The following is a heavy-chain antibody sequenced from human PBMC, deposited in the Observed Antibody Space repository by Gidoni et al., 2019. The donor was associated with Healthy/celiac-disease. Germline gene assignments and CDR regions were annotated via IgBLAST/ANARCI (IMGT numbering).Heavy chain of an antibody. Sequence: EVQLVESGGGLVQPGGSLRLSCAASGFTVSSNYMSWVRQAPGKGLEWVSVIYSGGSTYYADSGKGRFTISRHNSKNKLYLQMNSLRAEDTAVYYCARGMAVAGTNWCDPWGQGTLVTVSS. CDR1: GFTVSSNY. CDR3: ARGMAVAGTNWCDP. CDR2: IYSGGST. V-gene: IGHV3-53*04. D-gene: IGHD6-19*01. J-gene: IGHJ5*02.